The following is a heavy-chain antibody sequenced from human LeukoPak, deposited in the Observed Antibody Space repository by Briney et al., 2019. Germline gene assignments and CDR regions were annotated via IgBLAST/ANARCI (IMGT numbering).Heavy chain of an antibody. D-gene: IGHD3-9*01. CDR3: ARLTGYSTDHFDY. CDR2: IYYSGST. J-gene: IGHJ4*02. CDR1: GGSISSYY. Sequence: KTSETLSLTCTVSGGSISSYYWSWIRQPPGKGLEWIGYIYYSGSTNYNPSLKSRVTISVDTSKNQFSLKLSSVTAADTAVYYCARLTGYSTDHFDYWGQGTLVTVSS. V-gene: IGHV4-59*08.